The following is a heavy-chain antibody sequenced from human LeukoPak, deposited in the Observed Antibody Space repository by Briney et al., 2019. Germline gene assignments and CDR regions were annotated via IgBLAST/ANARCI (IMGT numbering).Heavy chain of an antibody. J-gene: IGHJ3*02. V-gene: IGHV3-9*01. Sequence: GGSLRLSCAASGFTFDDYAMHWVRQAPGKGLEWVSGISWNSGSIGYADSVKGRFTISRDNAKNSLYLQMNSLRAEDTAVYYCARELLELLDAFDIWGQGTMVTVSS. CDR1: GFTFDDYA. CDR2: ISWNSGSI. CDR3: ARELLELLDAFDI. D-gene: IGHD1-26*01.